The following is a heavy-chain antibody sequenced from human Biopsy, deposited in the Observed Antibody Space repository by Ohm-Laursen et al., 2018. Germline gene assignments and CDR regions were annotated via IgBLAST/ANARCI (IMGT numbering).Heavy chain of an antibody. V-gene: IGHV4-4*07. CDR2: IYTSGSP. Sequence: SETLSLTCTVSGDSINNSYWSWIRQPAGKGLEWIGRIYTSGSPNYNLSLESRVTMSVDTSKNQFSLNLRSVTAADTAVYYCARGTGRYYVYGAFDIWGQGTVVTASS. J-gene: IGHJ3*02. CDR1: GDSINNSY. D-gene: IGHD1-26*01. CDR3: ARGTGRYYVYGAFDI.